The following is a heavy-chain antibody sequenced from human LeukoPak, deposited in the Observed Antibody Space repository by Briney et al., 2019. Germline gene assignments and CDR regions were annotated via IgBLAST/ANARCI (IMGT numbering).Heavy chain of an antibody. CDR1: GFTFSSYW. V-gene: IGHV3-7*01. Sequence: GGSLRLSCAASGFTFSSYWMSWVRQAPGKGLEWVANIKQDGSEKYYVDSVKGRFTVSRDNAKNSLYLQMNSLRAEDTAVYYCARDSGYCSSTGCYVHYFDYWGQGTLVTVSS. J-gene: IGHJ4*02. D-gene: IGHD2-2*01. CDR2: IKQDGSEK. CDR3: ARDSGYCSSTGCYVHYFDY.